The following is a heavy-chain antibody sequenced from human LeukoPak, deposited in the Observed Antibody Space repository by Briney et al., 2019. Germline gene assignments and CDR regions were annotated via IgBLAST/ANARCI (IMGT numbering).Heavy chain of an antibody. Sequence: SETLSLTCTVSGGSISSSSYYWGWIRQPPGKGLEWIGSIYYSGSTYYNPSLKSRVTISVDTSKNQFSLKLSSVTAADTAVYYCARSYDILTGYVDYWGQGTLVTVSS. CDR1: GGSISSSSYY. V-gene: IGHV4-39*01. D-gene: IGHD3-9*01. CDR2: IYYSGST. J-gene: IGHJ4*02. CDR3: ARSYDILTGYVDY.